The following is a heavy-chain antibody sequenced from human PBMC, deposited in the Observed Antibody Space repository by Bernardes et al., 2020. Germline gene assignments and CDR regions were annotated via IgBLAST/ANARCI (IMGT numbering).Heavy chain of an antibody. CDR2: IYYSGST. CDR3: ARPLGMGFAFDI. V-gene: IGHV4-39*01. J-gene: IGHJ3*02. D-gene: IGHD7-27*01. CDR1: GGSISSSSYY. Sequence: SETLSLTCTVSGGSISSSSYYWGWLRQPPGKGLEWIGSIYYSGSTYYNPSLKSRVTISVDTSKNQFSLKLSSVTAADTAVYYCARPLGMGFAFDIWGQGTMVTVSS.